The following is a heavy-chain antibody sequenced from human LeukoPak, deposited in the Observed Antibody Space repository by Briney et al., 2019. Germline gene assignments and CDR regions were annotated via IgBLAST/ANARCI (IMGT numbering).Heavy chain of an antibody. CDR3: ARALRDSSGYYYVDY. J-gene: IGHJ4*02. CDR2: INPSSGGT. Sequence: ASVKVSCKASGYTFTGYYIHWVRQAPGQGLEWMGRINPSSGGTDYAQRFQGRVTMTRDTSINTAYMELSWLRSDDTAVFYCARALRDSSGYYYVDYWGQGTLVTVSS. V-gene: IGHV1-2*06. CDR1: GYTFTGYY. D-gene: IGHD3-22*01.